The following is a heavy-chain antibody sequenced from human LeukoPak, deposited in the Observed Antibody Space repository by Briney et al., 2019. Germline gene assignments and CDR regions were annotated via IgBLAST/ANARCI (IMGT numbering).Heavy chain of an antibody. Sequence: SETLSLTCTVSGNSISSGDYYWSWIRQPAGKGLEWIGRIYTSGSTTYNPSLKSRVTISGDTSENQFSLRLSSVTAADTAVYYCARGLAVRNWFDPWGQGTLVTVTS. D-gene: IGHD6-19*01. CDR2: IYTSGST. V-gene: IGHV4-61*02. J-gene: IGHJ5*02. CDR3: ARGLAVRNWFDP. CDR1: GNSISSGDYY.